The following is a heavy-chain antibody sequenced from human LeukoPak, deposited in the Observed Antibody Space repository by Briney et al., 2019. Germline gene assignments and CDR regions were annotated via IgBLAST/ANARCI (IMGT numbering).Heavy chain of an antibody. CDR2: ISYDGSNK. V-gene: IGHV3-30*04. CDR1: GFTFSSYA. Sequence: GGSLRLSCAASGFTFSSYAMHWVRQAPGKGLEGVAVISYDGSNKYYAASVKGRFTISRDNSKNTLYLQMNSLRAEDTAVYYCARDLEGNWFDPWGQGTLVTVSS. J-gene: IGHJ5*02. D-gene: IGHD1-1*01. CDR3: ARDLEGNWFDP.